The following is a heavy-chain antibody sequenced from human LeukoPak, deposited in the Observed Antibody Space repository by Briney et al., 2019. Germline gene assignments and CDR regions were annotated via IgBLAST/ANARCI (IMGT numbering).Heavy chain of an antibody. CDR2: TNPNSGGT. V-gene: IGHV1-2*02. D-gene: IGHD2-2*01. CDR1: GYTFTGYY. CDR3: ARGYCSSTSCHRWDI. Sequence: ASVKVSCKASGYTFTGYYMHWVRQAPGQGLEWMGWTNPNSGGTNYAQKFQGRVTMTRDTSISTAYMELSRLRSDDTAVYYCARGYCSSTSCHRWDIWGQGTMVTVSS. J-gene: IGHJ3*02.